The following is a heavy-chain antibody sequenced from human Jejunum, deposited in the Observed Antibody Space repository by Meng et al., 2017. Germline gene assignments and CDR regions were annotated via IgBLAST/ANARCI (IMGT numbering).Heavy chain of an antibody. J-gene: IGHJ4*02. V-gene: IGHV4-34*01. CDR3: ASLSSSWSGADY. CDR1: GGFFNNYY. CDR2: IHQSGST. D-gene: IGHD6-13*01. Sequence: QVQLQQWGAGLLKPSATLSTPCAIYGGFFNNYYWSWIRQPPGEGLEWIGEIHQSGSTNYNPSLKSRVTISVDLSKNQFFLDLSSVTAADTAVYYCASLSSSWSGADYWGQGTLVHRLL.